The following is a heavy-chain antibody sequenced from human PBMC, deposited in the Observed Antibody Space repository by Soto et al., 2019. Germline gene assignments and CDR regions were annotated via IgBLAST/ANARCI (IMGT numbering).Heavy chain of an antibody. Sequence: VQLVESGGGVVRPGGSLRLSCAASGFTFDDYGMSWVRQAPGKGLEWVSGINWNGGSTGYADSVKGRFTISRDNAKNSLYLQMNSLRAEDTALYYCARGYEIVVVITTAHYYGMDVWGQGTTVTVSS. D-gene: IGHD3-22*01. CDR1: GFTFDDYG. CDR3: ARGYEIVVVITTAHYYGMDV. J-gene: IGHJ6*02. CDR2: INWNGGST. V-gene: IGHV3-20*04.